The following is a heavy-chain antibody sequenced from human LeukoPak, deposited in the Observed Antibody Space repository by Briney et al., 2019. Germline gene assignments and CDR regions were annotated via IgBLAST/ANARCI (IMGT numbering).Heavy chain of an antibody. CDR3: ARVGYSYGYSRRYFDY. CDR1: GFTFSSYW. J-gene: IGHJ4*02. Sequence: PGGSLRLSCASWGFTFSSYWMSWVRQAPGKGLEWVANIKQDGSEKYYVDSVKGRFTISRDNAKNSLYLQMNSLRAEDTAVYYCARVGYSYGYSRRYFDYWGQGTLVTVSS. V-gene: IGHV3-7*01. D-gene: IGHD5-18*01. CDR2: IKQDGSEK.